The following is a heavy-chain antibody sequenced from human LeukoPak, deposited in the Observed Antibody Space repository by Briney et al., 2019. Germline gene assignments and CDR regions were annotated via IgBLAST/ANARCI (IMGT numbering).Heavy chain of an antibody. V-gene: IGHV3-15*01. D-gene: IGHD3-10*01. CDR1: GFTFSNAW. Sequence: PGGSLRLSCAASGFTFSNAWMSWVRQAPGKGLEWVGRIKSKTDGGTTDYAAPVKGRFTISRDDSKNTLYLQMNSLKTEDTAGYYCTTDPRITMVRGVISDFDYWGQGTLVTVSS. J-gene: IGHJ4*02. CDR3: TTDPRITMVRGVISDFDY. CDR2: IKSKTDGGTT.